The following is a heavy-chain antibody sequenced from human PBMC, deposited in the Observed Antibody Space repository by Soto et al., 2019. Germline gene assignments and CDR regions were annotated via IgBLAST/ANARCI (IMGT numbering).Heavy chain of an antibody. D-gene: IGHD3-10*01. CDR2: IYYSGST. V-gene: IGHV4-30-4*01. J-gene: IGHJ6*02. CDR1: GGSISSGDYY. Sequence: QVQLQESGPGLVKPSQTLSLTCTVSGGSISSGDYYWSWIRQPPGKGLEWIGYIYYSGSTYYNPSLKSRVTISVDTSKNQFALKLSSVTAADTAVYYCARVFSYYGSGSYYRGYGMDVWGQGTTVTVSS. CDR3: ARVFSYYGSGSYYRGYGMDV.